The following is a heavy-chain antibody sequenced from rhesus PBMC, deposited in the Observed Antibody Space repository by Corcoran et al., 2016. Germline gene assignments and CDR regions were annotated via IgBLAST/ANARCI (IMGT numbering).Heavy chain of an antibody. CDR2: INRAGSST. V-gene: IGHV3S18*01. CDR1: GFSFSYYS. D-gene: IGHD2-39*02. J-gene: IGHJ6*01. Sequence: EVQLVESGGGLAKPGGSLRLSCAASGFSFSYYSMSWVRQAPGKGLGWTSGINRAGSSTYYADPVKGRFTISRENAKNTLYLQMDSLRAEDTAVYYCARRAFVVVVSARSTGLDSWGQGVVVTVSS. CDR3: ARRAFVVVVSARSTGLDS.